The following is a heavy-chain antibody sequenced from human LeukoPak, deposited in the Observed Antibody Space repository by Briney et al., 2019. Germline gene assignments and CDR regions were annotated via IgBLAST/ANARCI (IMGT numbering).Heavy chain of an antibody. CDR2: ISYDGSNK. J-gene: IGHJ4*02. Sequence: GGSLRLSCAASGFTFSSYAMHWVRQAPGKGLEWVAVISYDGSNKYYADSVKGRFTISRDNSKNTLYLQMNSPRAEDTAVYYCARETQPLNVKYYFDYWGQGTLVTVSS. V-gene: IGHV3-30*04. CDR1: GFTFSSYA. CDR3: ARETQPLNVKYYFDY.